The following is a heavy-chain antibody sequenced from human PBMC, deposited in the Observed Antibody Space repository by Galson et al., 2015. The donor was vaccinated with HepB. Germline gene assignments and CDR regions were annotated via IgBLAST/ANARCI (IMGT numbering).Heavy chain of an antibody. J-gene: IGHJ5*02. D-gene: IGHD2-15*01. CDR1: GGSIGNYY. CDR3: ARSAHEVVADNWFDP. V-gene: IGHV4-59*08. Sequence: ETLSLTCTVSGGSIGNYYWNWIRQPPGKGLEWIGYIYYTRSTNYNPSLKSRVTISLDTSKNQFSLKLSSVTAADTAIYYCARSAHEVVADNWFDPWGQGTLVTVSA. CDR2: IYYTRST.